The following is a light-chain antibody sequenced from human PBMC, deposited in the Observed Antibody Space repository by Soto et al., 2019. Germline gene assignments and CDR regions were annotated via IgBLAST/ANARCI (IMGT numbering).Light chain of an antibody. CDR1: QSVSNNY. CDR2: GAS. V-gene: IGKV3-20*01. Sequence: EIVLTQSPGTLSLSPGDRASLSCRASQSVSNNYLAWHQQRPGQAPRLLIFGASNRATGVPDRFTGSVSGTDFTLTISRLQPEDFALYFCQQYASSPVTFGGGTKVDIK. J-gene: IGKJ4*01. CDR3: QQYASSPVT.